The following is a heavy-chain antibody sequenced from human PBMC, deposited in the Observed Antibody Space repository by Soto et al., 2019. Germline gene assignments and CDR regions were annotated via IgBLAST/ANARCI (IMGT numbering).Heavy chain of an antibody. V-gene: IGHV1-46*03. Sequence: QVQLVQSGAEVKKPGASVKVSCKASGYTFTSYYMHWVRQDPGQGLEWMGIINPSGGSTGYAQKFQGRVTMTRDTSTSTVYMELSSLRSEDTAVYYCARASGSSWYFVFNWGQGTLVTVSS. D-gene: IGHD6-13*01. J-gene: IGHJ4*02. CDR3: ARASGSSWYFVFN. CDR1: GYTFTSYY. CDR2: INPSGGST.